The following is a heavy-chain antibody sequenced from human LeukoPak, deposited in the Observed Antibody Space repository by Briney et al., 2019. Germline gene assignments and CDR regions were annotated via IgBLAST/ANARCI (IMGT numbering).Heavy chain of an antibody. CDR2: IYNSANT. J-gene: IGHJ3*02. Sequence: PSETLSLTCTVSGDSISSSSYCWGWLRQPPGKGLEWIGNIYNSANTHYNPSLKTRITMSVDTYKKQFSLKLNSVTAADTGIYYCARHSRSGYIGYENAFDIWGQGTMVTVSS. CDR1: GDSISSSSYC. V-gene: IGHV4-39*01. D-gene: IGHD5-12*01. CDR3: ARHSRSGYIGYENAFDI.